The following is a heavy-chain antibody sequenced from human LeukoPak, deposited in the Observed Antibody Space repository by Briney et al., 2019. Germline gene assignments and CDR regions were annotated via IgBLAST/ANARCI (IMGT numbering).Heavy chain of an antibody. V-gene: IGHV1-2*02. CDR1: GYTFTGYY. CDR2: INLNSGGT. Sequence: ASVKVSCKASGYTFTGYYMHWVRQAPGQGLEWMGWINLNSGGTNYAQKFQGRVTMTRDTSISTAYMELSRLRSDDTAVYYCARVIYQRDAFDIWGQGTMVTVSS. CDR3: ARVIYQRDAFDI. D-gene: IGHD1-1*01. J-gene: IGHJ3*02.